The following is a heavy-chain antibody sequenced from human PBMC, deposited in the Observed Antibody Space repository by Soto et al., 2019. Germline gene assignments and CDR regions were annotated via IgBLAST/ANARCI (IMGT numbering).Heavy chain of an antibody. D-gene: IGHD1-1*01. V-gene: IGHV3-7*01. J-gene: IGHJ5*02. CDR1: GFIFSNYW. Sequence: GGSLRLSCATSGFIFSNYWMSWVRQAPGKGLEWVANIKQDGSQKYFLDSVKGRFTISRDNAKNSLDLQMNSLRAEDTAVYYCARDSHNREWNDGGWFGPWGQGTLVTVSS. CDR2: IKQDGSQK. CDR3: ARDSHNREWNDGGWFGP.